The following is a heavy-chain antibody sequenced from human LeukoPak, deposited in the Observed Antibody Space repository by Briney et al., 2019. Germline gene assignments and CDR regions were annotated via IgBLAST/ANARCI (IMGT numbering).Heavy chain of an antibody. J-gene: IGHJ5*02. CDR2: IRSKANSYAT. CDR1: GFTFSGSA. CDR3: TSLGVVVPAATGDWFDP. V-gene: IGHV3-73*01. D-gene: IGHD2-2*01. Sequence: GGSLRLSCAASGFTFSGSAMHWVRQASGKGLEWVGRIRSKANSYATAYAASVKGRFTISREDSKNTAYLQMNSLKTEDTAVYYCTSLGVVVPAATGDWFDPWGQGTLVTVSS.